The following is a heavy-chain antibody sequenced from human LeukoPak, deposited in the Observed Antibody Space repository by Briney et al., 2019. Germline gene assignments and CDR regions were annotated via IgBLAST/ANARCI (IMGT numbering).Heavy chain of an antibody. J-gene: IGHJ6*02. D-gene: IGHD2-15*01. Sequence: ASVKVSCKASGYTFTSYDINWVRQATGQGLEWMGWMNPNSGNTGYAQKFQGRVTMTRNTSISTAYMELSSLRSEETAVYYWARGRDEDIVVVVAAMYYYGMDVWGQGTTVTVSS. CDR2: MNPNSGNT. V-gene: IGHV1-8*01. CDR1: GYTFTSYD. CDR3: ARGRDEDIVVVVAAMYYYGMDV.